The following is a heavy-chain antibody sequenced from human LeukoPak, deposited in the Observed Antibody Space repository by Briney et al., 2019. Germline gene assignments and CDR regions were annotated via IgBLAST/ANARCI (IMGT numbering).Heavy chain of an antibody. D-gene: IGHD3-9*01. CDR3: VRTYYDSLTAYYSYFDL. J-gene: IGHJ4*02. CDR1: GFTFSTYA. CDR2: ISSAGTTT. Sequence: PGGSLRLSCAASGFTFSTYAMHWVRQAPDKGLEWVAFISSAGTTTYYADSVKGRFTISRDYSKTSLYPQMNSLRGDDTAVYYCVRTYYDSLTAYYSYFDLWGQGSLVTVTS. V-gene: IGHV3-30-3*01.